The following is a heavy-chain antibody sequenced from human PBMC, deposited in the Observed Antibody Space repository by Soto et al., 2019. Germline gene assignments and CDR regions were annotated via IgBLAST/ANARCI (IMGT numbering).Heavy chain of an antibody. CDR2: ISGSGGVT. CDR1: GFTFSTHD. D-gene: IGHD3-22*01. Sequence: PGGSLRLSCAASGFTFSTHDMNWVRQAPGKGLEWVSSISGSGGVTYYADSVQGRFTISRDNSNNTLYLQMNSLTAEDAAVYYCAKGRDGSGYYYVYFFEYWGQGALVTVSS. CDR3: AKGRDGSGYYYVYFFEY. J-gene: IGHJ4*02. V-gene: IGHV3-23*01.